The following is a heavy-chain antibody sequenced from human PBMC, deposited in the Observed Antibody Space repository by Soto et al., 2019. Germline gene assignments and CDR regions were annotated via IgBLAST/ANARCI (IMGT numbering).Heavy chain of an antibody. D-gene: IGHD1-1*01. CDR2: IKSKIDGGTT. J-gene: IGHJ4*02. V-gene: IGHV3-15*01. CDR3: NTGPVSGGF. CDR1: GFTFGNAW. Sequence: EVQLVESGGGLVKPGGSLRLSCAVSGFTFGNAWMTWVRQAPGKGLEWVGRIKSKIDGGTTDYAALVKGRFTITRDDSENTVYLQMNSLEIEDTGVYYCNTGPVSGGFWGQGILVTVSS.